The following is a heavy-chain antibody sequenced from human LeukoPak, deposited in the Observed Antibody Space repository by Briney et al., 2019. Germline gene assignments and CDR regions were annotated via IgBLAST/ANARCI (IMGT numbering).Heavy chain of an antibody. Sequence: SETLSLTCTVSGGSISSSSYYWGWIRQPPGKGLEWIGSIYYSGSTYYNPSLKSRVTISVDTSKNQFSLKLSSVTAADTAVYYCARDGPVGRTIFGVVIRSFGWFDPWGQGTLVTVSS. CDR3: ARDGPVGRTIFGVVIRSFGWFDP. CDR1: GGSISSSSYY. V-gene: IGHV4-39*07. J-gene: IGHJ5*02. CDR2: IYYSGST. D-gene: IGHD3-3*01.